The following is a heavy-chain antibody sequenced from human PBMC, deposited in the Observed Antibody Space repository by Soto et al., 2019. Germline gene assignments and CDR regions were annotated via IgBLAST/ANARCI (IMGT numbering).Heavy chain of an antibody. J-gene: IGHJ4*02. Sequence: IPRGPLKNSCKGSGYSFTSYWISWVRQMPGKGLGWMGRIEPSDSYSNYTPPSKAHATTSADKSITTPSLQWSSLKASDPPLFFGGSPPGGGGTAVDSRGEETRVTAPS. D-gene: IGHD3-10*01. CDR1: GYSFTSYW. V-gene: IGHV5-10-1*01. CDR3: GSPPGGGGTAVDS. CDR2: IEPSDSYS.